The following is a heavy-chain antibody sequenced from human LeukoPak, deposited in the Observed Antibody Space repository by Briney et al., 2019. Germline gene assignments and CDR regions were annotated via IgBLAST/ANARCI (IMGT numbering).Heavy chain of an antibody. Sequence: SETLSLTCAVYGGSFSGYYWSWIRQPPGKGLEWIGEINHSGSTNYNPSLKIRVTISVDTSKNQFSLKLSSVTAADTAVYYCARLYRANYYYYYYMDVWGKGTTVTVSS. CDR2: INHSGST. J-gene: IGHJ6*03. D-gene: IGHD3-16*02. CDR1: GGSFSGYY. CDR3: ARLYRANYYYYYYMDV. V-gene: IGHV4-34*01.